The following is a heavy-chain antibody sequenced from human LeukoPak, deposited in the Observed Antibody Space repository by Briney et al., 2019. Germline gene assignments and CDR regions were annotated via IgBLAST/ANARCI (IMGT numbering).Heavy chain of an antibody. J-gene: IGHJ5*02. D-gene: IGHD3-10*01. CDR1: GFTVSSNY. CDR2: IYSDGST. V-gene: IGHV3-66*01. CDR3: ARDLYFGELLGGVDP. Sequence: PGGSLRLSCAASGFTVSSNYMSWVRQAPGKGLEWVSVIYSDGSTYYADSAKGRFTISRDNSKNTLYLQMNSLRAEDTAVYYCARDLYFGELLGGVDPWGQGTLVTVSS.